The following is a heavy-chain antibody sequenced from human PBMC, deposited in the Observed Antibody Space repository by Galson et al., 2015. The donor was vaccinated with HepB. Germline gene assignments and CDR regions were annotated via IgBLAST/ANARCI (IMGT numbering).Heavy chain of an antibody. CDR1: GFTFSSYA. Sequence: SLRLSCAASGFTFSSYAMHWVRQAPGKGLEWVAVISYDGSNKYYADSVKGRFTISRDNSKNTLYLQMNSLRAEDTAVYYCARDPGGYDIRPSVTPVAFDIWGQGTMVTVSS. CDR2: ISYDGSNK. V-gene: IGHV3-30*04. CDR3: ARDPGGYDIRPSVTPVAFDI. J-gene: IGHJ3*02. D-gene: IGHD5-12*01.